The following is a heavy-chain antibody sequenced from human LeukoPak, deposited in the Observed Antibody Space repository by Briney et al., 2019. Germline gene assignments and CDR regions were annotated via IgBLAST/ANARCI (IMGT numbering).Heavy chain of an antibody. Sequence: GGSLRLSCAASGFTFSSYAMSWVRQAPGKGLEWVSAISGSGGSTYYADSVKGRFTISRDNSKNTLYLQMNSLRAEDTAVYYCAKGCSVAVAGTNAFGIWGQGTMVTVSS. J-gene: IGHJ3*02. CDR2: ISGSGGST. D-gene: IGHD6-19*01. CDR1: GFTFSSYA. V-gene: IGHV3-23*01. CDR3: AKGCSVAVAGTNAFGI.